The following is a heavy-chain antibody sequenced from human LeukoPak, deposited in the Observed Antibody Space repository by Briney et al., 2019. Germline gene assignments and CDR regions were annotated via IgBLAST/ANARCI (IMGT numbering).Heavy chain of an antibody. V-gene: IGHV3-20*01. J-gene: IGHJ4*02. CDR2: INWNGGST. CDR3: ARGDLRYFDWLPSIYYFDY. Sequence: GGSLRLSCAASGFTFDDYGMSWVRQAPGKGLEWVSGINWNGGSTGYADSVKGRFTISRDDAKNSLYRQMNSLRAEDTALYHCARGDLRYFDWLPSIYYFDYWGQGTLVTVSS. D-gene: IGHD3-9*01. CDR1: GFTFDDYG.